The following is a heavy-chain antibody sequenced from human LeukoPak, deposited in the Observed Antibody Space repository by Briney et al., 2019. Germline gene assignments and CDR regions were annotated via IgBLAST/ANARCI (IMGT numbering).Heavy chain of an antibody. CDR3: ARAPYDSSGYYYFDY. V-gene: IGHV3-21*01. Sequence: EGSLRLSCAASGFTLSSYSMNWVRQAPGKGLEWVSSISSSSSYIYYADSVKGRFTISRDNAKNSLYLQMNSLRAEDTAVYYCARAPYDSSGYYYFDYWGQGTLVTVSS. CDR1: GFTLSSYS. CDR2: ISSSSSYI. J-gene: IGHJ4*02. D-gene: IGHD3-22*01.